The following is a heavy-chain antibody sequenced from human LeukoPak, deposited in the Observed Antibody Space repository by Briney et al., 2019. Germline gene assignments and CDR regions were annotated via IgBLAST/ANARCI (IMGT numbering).Heavy chain of an antibody. V-gene: IGHV3-23*01. J-gene: IGHJ4*02. D-gene: IGHD1-26*01. CDR3: ARAADDDYSGSYQGY. Sequence: HPGGSLRLSCAASGFTFSSYAMSWVRQAPGKGLEWVSAISGSGGSTYYADSVKGRFTISRDNSKNTLYLQMNSLRAEDTALYHCARAADDDYSGSYQGYWGQGTLVTVSS. CDR1: GFTFSSYA. CDR2: ISGSGGST.